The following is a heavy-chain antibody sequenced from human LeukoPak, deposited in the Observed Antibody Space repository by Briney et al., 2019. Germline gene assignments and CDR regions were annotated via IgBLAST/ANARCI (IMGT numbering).Heavy chain of an antibody. CDR2: ISAYNGNT. CDR3: ARDWAPLTGYYSAEYFQH. CDR1: GYTFTSYG. V-gene: IGHV1-18*01. D-gene: IGHD3-9*01. J-gene: IGHJ1*01. Sequence: ASVKVSCKASGYTFTSYGISWVRQAPGQGLERKGWISAYNGNTNYAQKLQGRVTMTTDTSTSTAYMELRSLRSDGTAVYYCARDWAPLTGYYSAEYFQHWGQGTLVTVSS.